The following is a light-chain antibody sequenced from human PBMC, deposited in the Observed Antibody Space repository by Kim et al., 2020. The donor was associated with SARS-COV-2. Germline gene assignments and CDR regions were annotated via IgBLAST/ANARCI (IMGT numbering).Light chain of an antibody. J-gene: IGKJ2*01. V-gene: IGKV1D-16*01. CDR2: DVS. Sequence: SASIGERVTITLRASQNIRSGLAWFQQKSEKAPNSLIYDVSTLQRGVPARLSGSGSGTEFTLTISSLQPEDFATYHCQQYASYPYTFGPGTKLEI. CDR1: QNIRSG. CDR3: QQYASYPYT.